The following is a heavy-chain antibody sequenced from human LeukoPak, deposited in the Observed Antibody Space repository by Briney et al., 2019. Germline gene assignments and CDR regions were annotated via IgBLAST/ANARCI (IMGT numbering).Heavy chain of an antibody. CDR2: ISSSGSTI. J-gene: IGHJ4*02. CDR3: ARGAWFGELSSRYFDY. V-gene: IGHV3-48*04. D-gene: IGHD3-10*01. Sequence: GGSLRLSCAASGFTFSSYWMSWVRQAPGKGLEWVSYISSSGSTIYYADSVKGRFTISRDNAKNSLYLQMNSLRAEDTAVYYCARGAWFGELSSRYFDYWGQGTLVTVSS. CDR1: GFTFSSYW.